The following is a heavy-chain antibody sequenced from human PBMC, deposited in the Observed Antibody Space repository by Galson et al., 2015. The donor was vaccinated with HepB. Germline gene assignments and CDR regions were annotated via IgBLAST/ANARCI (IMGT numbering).Heavy chain of an antibody. D-gene: IGHD2-21*02. J-gene: IGHJ4*02. CDR3: ARLLTAELWFGYCGGDCYSNLYY. V-gene: IGHV3-30*04. Sequence: SLRLSCAASGFTFSSFAMSWVRQAPGKGLEWVAVISYDGSNKYYADSVKGRFTISRDNSKNTLYLQMNSLRAEDTAVYYCARLLTAELWFGYCGGDCYSNLYYWGQGTLVPVSS. CDR1: GFTFSSFA. CDR2: ISYDGSNK.